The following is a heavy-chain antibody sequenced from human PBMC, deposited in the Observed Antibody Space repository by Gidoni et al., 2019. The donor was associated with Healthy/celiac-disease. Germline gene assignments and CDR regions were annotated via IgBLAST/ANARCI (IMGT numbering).Heavy chain of an antibody. Sequence: EAQLVASGGGLVQPGGSLRLCCADPGFPFSSYAMSWVRYAPGKGLGWVSAISGSGGSTYYAHSVKCRFTISSDNSKNPLYLQMNSLRAEDTAVYYCANPAGCFDYCGQGTLVTVSS. CDR1: GFPFSSYA. J-gene: IGHJ4*02. CDR3: ANPAGCFDY. CDR2: ISGSGGST. V-gene: IGHV3-23*04.